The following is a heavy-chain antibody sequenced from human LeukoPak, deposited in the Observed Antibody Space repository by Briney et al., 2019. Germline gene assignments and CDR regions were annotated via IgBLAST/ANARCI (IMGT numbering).Heavy chain of an antibody. CDR2: IYYSGST. D-gene: IGHD3-16*01. J-gene: IGHJ4*02. CDR1: GGSISSGDYY. Sequence: SETLSLTXAVSGGSISSGDYYWSGIRQPPGKGLEWIGYIYYSGSTYCNPSLKSRVTISVDTSKNQFSLKLSSVTAADTAVYYCASLGGPHDYWGQGTLVTVSS. V-gene: IGHV4-30-4*08. CDR3: ASLGGPHDY.